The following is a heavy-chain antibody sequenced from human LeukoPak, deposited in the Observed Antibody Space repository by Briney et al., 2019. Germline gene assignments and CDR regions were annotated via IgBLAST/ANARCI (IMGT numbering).Heavy chain of an antibody. J-gene: IGHJ4*02. CDR1: GFTFNNYG. D-gene: IGHD2/OR15-2a*01. CDR3: AKDGTSYHYIYY. CDR2: IRYDGSNT. Sequence: GGSLRLSCAASGFTFNNYGMHWVRQAPGKGLEWLAFIRYDGSNTYYADSVKGRFTVSRDDSKNTLYLQMNSLRGDDTAVYYCAKDGTSYHYIYYWGQGTLVTASS. V-gene: IGHV3-30*02.